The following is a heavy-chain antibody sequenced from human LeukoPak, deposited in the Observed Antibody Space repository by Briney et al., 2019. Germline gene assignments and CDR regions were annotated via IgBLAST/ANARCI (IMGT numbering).Heavy chain of an antibody. Sequence: GSLRLSCAASGFTFSSYAMSWVRQAPGKGLEWVSGISGSGGSTYYADSVKGRFTISRDNSKNTLYLQMNSLRAEDTAVYYCARMSDNAFDIWGQGTMVTVSS. CDR3: ARMSDNAFDI. V-gene: IGHV3-23*01. CDR1: GFTFSSYA. J-gene: IGHJ3*02. D-gene: IGHD2-21*01. CDR2: ISGSGGST.